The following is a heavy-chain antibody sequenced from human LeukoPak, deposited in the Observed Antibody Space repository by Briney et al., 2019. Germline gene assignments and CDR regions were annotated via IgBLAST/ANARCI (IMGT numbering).Heavy chain of an antibody. Sequence: PSETLSLTCTVSGDSISSYYWSWIRQPPGKGLEWIGYIYYSASTNYNPSLKSRVTISVDTSKNQFSLKLSSVTAADTAVYYCARICGTGCFDYWGQGTLVTVSS. CDR1: GDSISSYY. CDR2: IYYSAST. D-gene: IGHD3-10*01. CDR3: ARICGTGCFDY. J-gene: IGHJ4*02. V-gene: IGHV4-59*01.